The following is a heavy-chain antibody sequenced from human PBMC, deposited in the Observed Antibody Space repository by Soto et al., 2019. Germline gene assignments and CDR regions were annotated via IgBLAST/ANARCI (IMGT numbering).Heavy chain of an antibody. D-gene: IGHD5-12*01. CDR1: GGSISSGGYY. V-gene: IGHV4-31*03. J-gene: IGHJ4*02. CDR3: ARTPSGYDTFFDY. Sequence: SETLSLTCTVSGGSISSGGYYWSWIRQHPGKGLEWIGYIYYSGSTYYNPSLKSRVTISVDTSKNQFSLKLSSVTAADTAVYYCARTPSGYDTFFDYWGQGTLVTVSS. CDR2: IYYSGST.